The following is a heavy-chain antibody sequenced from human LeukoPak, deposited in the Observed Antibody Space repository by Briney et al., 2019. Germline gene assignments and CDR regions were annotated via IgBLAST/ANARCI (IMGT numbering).Heavy chain of an antibody. CDR3: ARDLDSRGYGLTTDFDY. CDR1: GYTFTSYG. J-gene: IGHJ4*02. D-gene: IGHD3-22*01. CDR2: ISAYNGNT. V-gene: IGHV1-18*01. Sequence: SSVKVSCKASGYTFTSYGISWVRQAPGQGLEWMVWISAYNGNTNYAQKLQGRVTMTTDTSTSTAYMELRSLRSDDTAVYYCARDLDSRGYGLTTDFDYWGQGTLVTVSS.